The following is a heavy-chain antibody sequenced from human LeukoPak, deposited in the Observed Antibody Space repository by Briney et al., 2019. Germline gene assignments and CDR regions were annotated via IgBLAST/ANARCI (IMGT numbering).Heavy chain of an antibody. CDR2: ISYDGSNK. CDR1: GFTFSSYA. D-gene: IGHD1-26*01. Sequence: QTGGSLRLSCAASGFTFSSYAMHWVRQAPGKGLEWVAVISYDGSNKYYADSVKGRFTISRDNSKNTLHLQMNSLRAEDTAVYYCARASGSYSAPYAFDIWGQGTMVTVSS. CDR3: ARASGSYSAPYAFDI. J-gene: IGHJ3*02. V-gene: IGHV3-30-3*01.